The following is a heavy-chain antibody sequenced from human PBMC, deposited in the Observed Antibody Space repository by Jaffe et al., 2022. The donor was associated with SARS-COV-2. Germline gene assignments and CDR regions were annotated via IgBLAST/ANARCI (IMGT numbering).Heavy chain of an antibody. J-gene: IGHJ4*02. CDR3: AKDAGVPAPGPIDY. CDR2: INPTGTNA. V-gene: IGHV1-46*01. Sequence: QVQLVQSGAEVKKPGASVKVSCKASGYTFASYSMHWVRQAPGQGLEWMGIINPTGTNARYAQKFQGRLIMTRDTSTSTVYMELSSLRSEDTAVYYCAKDAGVPAPGPIDYWGQGTLVTVSS. CDR1: GYTFASYS. D-gene: IGHD2-2*01.